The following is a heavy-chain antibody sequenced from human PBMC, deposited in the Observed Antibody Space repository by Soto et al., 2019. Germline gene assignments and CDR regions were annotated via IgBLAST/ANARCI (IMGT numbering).Heavy chain of an antibody. CDR1: GFTFSSYA. D-gene: IGHD3-9*01. CDR2: ISGSGGST. J-gene: IGHJ4*02. V-gene: IGHV3-23*01. CDR3: AKGPSIQYFDWPRPNYFDY. Sequence: GGSLRLSCAASGFTFSSYAMSWVRQAPGKGLEWVSAISGSGGSTYYADSVKGRFTISRDNSKNTLYLQMNSLRAEDTAVYYCAKGPSIQYFDWPRPNYFDYWGQGTLVTVSS.